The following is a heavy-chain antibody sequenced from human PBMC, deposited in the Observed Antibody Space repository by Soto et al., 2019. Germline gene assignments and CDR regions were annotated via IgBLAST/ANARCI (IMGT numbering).Heavy chain of an antibody. CDR2: ISPHKGDT. V-gene: IGHV1-18*01. CDR3: ARDLDPSGSYYTNY. D-gene: IGHD3-10*01. CDR1: GYTFSTIG. J-gene: IGHJ4*02. Sequence: QVQLVQSGAEVKKPGASVTVSCKTSGYTFSTIGITWVRQAPGQGLEWMGWISPHKGDTYYAQRLQGRVTMTTDTSTSTAYMELRGLRSADTAVYFCARDLDPSGSYYTNYWGQGTLVTVSS.